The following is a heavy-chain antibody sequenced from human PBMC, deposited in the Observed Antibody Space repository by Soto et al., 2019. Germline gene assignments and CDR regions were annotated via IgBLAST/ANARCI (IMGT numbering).Heavy chain of an antibody. Sequence: PGGSLRLSCAASGFTFSDYYMSWIRQAPGKGLEWISYISSSGTGTYYADSVRGRFTMSRDNTKNSVSLQMYSLRAEDTAIYYCVRDLHEPLAADALREANWGQGTQVTVSS. J-gene: IGHJ4*02. CDR2: ISSSGTGT. D-gene: IGHD4-17*01. CDR3: VRDLHEPLAADALREAN. CDR1: GFTFSDYY. V-gene: IGHV3-11*04.